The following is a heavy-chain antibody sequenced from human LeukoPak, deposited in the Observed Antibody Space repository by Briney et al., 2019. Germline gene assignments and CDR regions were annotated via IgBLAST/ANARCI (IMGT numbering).Heavy chain of an antibody. V-gene: IGHV4-39*01. CDR1: GLSTSITSLT. J-gene: IGHJ5*02. Sequence: SETLSLTYTVSGLSTSITSLTWAWVRQPPGKGLEYIGAIHYNGNTYYNPSLRSRVTISVDTSKDQFSLNLNSLTVADTAVYYCARHPTGFPNWFDLWGQGTLVTVSS. CDR3: ARHPTGFPNWFDL. CDR2: IHYNGNT. D-gene: IGHD3-9*01.